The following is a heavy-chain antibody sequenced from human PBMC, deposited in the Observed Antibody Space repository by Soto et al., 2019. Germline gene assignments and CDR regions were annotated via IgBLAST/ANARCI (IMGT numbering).Heavy chain of an antibody. V-gene: IGHV5-51*01. CDR3: ARLTNGGATTVVTRVSVSYGMDV. CDR2: IYPGDSDT. CDR1: GYSFTSYW. D-gene: IGHD4-17*01. J-gene: IGHJ6*02. Sequence: KVSCKGSGYSFTSYWIGWVRQMPGKGLEWMGIIYPGDSDTRYSPSFQGQVTISADKSISTAYLQWSSLKASDTAMYYCARLTNGGATTVVTRVSVSYGMDVWGQGTTVTVSS.